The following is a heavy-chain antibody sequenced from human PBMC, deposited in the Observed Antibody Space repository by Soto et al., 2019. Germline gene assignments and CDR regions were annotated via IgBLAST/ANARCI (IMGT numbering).Heavy chain of an antibody. CDR1: GYSFTSYW. CDR2: IYPGDSDT. J-gene: IGHJ6*02. D-gene: IGHD6-19*01. Sequence: GESLKISCKGSGYSFTSYWIGWVRQMPGKGLEWMGIIYPGDSDTRYSPSFQGQVTISADKSISTAYLQWSSLKASDTAMYYCARVSVEWLVPQTYYYYGMDVWGQGTTVTVSS. CDR3: ARVSVEWLVPQTYYYYGMDV. V-gene: IGHV5-51*01.